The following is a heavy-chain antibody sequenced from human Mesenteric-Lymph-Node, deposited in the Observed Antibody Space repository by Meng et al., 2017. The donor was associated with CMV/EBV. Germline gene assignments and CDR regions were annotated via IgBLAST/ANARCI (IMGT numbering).Heavy chain of an antibody. J-gene: IGHJ6*02. CDR3: ARDPHCNGTSCYDPGYYGMDV. D-gene: IGHD2-2*01. Sequence: SETLSLTCTVSGYSIGSGYYWGWIRQPPGKGLEWIGSIYHSGSTYHNPSLKSRVTISVDTSKNQFSLKLSSVTAADTAVYYCARDPHCNGTSCYDPGYYGMDVWGQGTTVTVSS. V-gene: IGHV4-38-2*02. CDR2: IYHSGST. CDR1: GYSIGSGYY.